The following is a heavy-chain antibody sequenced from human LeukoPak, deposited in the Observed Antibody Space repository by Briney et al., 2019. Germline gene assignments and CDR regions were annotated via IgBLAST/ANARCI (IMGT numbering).Heavy chain of an antibody. CDR2: ITGSGGST. V-gene: IGHV3-23*01. CDR1: GFTFTTYA. J-gene: IGHJ5*02. Sequence: SGGSLRLSCAASGFTFTTYAMTWVRQAPGKGLEWVSSITGSGGSTYYGDSVKCRFTISRDNSKNTLYLQMNSLRAEDTAVYYCAKDGWFDPWGQGTLVTVSS. CDR3: AKDGWFDP.